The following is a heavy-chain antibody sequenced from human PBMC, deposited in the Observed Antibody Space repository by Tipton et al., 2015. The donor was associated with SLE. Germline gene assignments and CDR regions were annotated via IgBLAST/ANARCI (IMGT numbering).Heavy chain of an antibody. V-gene: IGHV4-31*03. CDR1: GGSITSDGYY. CDR3: ARDSKYSSTWSGLDC. D-gene: IGHD6-13*01. Sequence: GLVKPSETLSLTCTVSGGSITSDGYYWSWIRQHPGKGLEWIGYIYYSGSTYYNPSLKSRTTISLDTSKNQFSLKLSSVTAADTAFYYCARDSKYSSTWSGLDCWGQGILVTVSS. J-gene: IGHJ4*02. CDR2: IYYSGST.